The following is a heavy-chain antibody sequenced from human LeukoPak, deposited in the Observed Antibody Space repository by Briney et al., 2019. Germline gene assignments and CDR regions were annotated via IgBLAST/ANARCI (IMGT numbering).Heavy chain of an antibody. CDR3: ARVKGYGDDDY. CDR1: GFTFSSYG. Sequence: GRSLRLSCAASGFTFSSYGMHWVRQAPGKGLEWVAVISYDGSNKYYADSVKGRFTISRDNSKNTLYLQMNSLRAEDTAVYYCARVKGYGDDDYWGQGTLVTVSS. J-gene: IGHJ4*02. V-gene: IGHV3-30*03. D-gene: IGHD4-17*01. CDR2: ISYDGSNK.